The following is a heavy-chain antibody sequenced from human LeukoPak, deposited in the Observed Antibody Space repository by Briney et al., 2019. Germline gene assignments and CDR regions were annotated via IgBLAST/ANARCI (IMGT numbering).Heavy chain of an antibody. CDR3: ARHVYSSSSGYAFDI. V-gene: IGHV4-39*01. CDR2: IYYSGST. D-gene: IGHD6-6*01. CDR1: GGSISSNNYY. J-gene: IGHJ3*02. Sequence: SETLSLTCTVSGGSISSNNYYWGWIRQPPGKGLEWIGSIYYSGSTYYNPSLKSRVTISVDTSKNQFSLKLSSVTAADTAVYYCARHVYSSSSGYAFDIWGQGTMVTVPS.